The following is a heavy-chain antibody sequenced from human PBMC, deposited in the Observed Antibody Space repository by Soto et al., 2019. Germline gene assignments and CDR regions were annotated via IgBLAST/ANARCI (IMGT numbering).Heavy chain of an antibody. V-gene: IGHV3-30*18. Sequence: GGSLRLSCAASGFTFSSYGMHWVRQAPGKGLEWVAVISYDGSNKYYADSVKGRFTISRDNSKNTLYLQMNSLRAEDTAVYYCAKDSYYYGMDVWGQGTTVTVSS. CDR3: AKDSYYYGMDV. CDR1: GFTFSSYG. J-gene: IGHJ6*02. CDR2: ISYDGSNK.